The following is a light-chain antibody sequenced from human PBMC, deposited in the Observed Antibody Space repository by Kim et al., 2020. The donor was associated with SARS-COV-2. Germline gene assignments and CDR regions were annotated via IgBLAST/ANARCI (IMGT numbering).Light chain of an antibody. CDR1: QDISRS. CDR3: QQYYSYPLT. J-gene: IGKJ4*01. Sequence: AIQMTQSPSSLSASTGDRVNITCRASQDISRSLAWYQQKPGKVPKVLIYAASTLQSGVPSRFSGSGSGAEFTLTISCLQSDDFATYYCQQYYSYPLTFGGGTKVEIK. V-gene: IGKV1-8*01. CDR2: AAS.